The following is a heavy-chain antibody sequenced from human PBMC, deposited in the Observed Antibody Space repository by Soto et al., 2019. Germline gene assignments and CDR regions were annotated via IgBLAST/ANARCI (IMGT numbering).Heavy chain of an antibody. D-gene: IGHD3-3*02. CDR2: FLASGGNT. CDR1: GYSFFSYY. J-gene: IGHJ4*02. CDR3: ARGGATIFGVIDS. Sequence: ASVKVSCKASGYSFFSYYIHWVRQAPGQGLEWMGRFLASGGNTDYAQRFRGRVSMTRDTSSTNTVSLELASLTSDDTAVYYCARGGATIFGVIDSWGQGTRVTVSS. V-gene: IGHV1-46*01.